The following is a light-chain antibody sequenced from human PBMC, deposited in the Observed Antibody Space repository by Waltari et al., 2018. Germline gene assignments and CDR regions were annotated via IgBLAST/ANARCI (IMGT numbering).Light chain of an antibody. CDR1: GSDVADFNF. V-gene: IGLV2-11*01. CDR2: DVT. CDR3: CSFTGTWV. J-gene: IGLJ3*02. Sequence: QSALTQPRSVSGSPGQSVTISCTATGSDVADFNFVSLYQQHPGEPPKLFIYDVTERPSGVPSRFSGSKSGNSASLTVSGLQAEDEAVYYCCSFTGTWVFGGGTKLTVL.